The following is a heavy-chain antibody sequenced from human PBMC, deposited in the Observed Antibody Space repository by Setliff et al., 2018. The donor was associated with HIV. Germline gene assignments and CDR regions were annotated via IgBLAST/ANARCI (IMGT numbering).Heavy chain of an antibody. CDR3: ARGSYYYYYMDV. D-gene: IGHD1-26*01. Sequence: SETLSLTCSVSGGSISSYYWSWIRQPPGKGLEWIGYIYYSGSTNYNPSLKSRVTISVDTSKNQFSLKLSSVTAADTAVYYCARGSYYYYYMDVWGKGTTVTVSS. CDR2: IYYSGST. J-gene: IGHJ6*03. CDR1: GGSISSYY. V-gene: IGHV4-59*08.